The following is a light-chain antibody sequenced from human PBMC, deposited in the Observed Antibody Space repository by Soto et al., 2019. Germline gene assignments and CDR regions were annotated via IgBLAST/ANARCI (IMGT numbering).Light chain of an antibody. V-gene: IGKV3-15*01. Sequence: EIVLTQSPATLSVSPGERVTLSCRASQSVDINLAWYQQKPGQPPRLLIYGASTRATDMSGTFSGRGSGTEFTLTISSLRPEDFAVYSCQQYRSWPRTFGQGTKVEMK. CDR2: GAS. CDR1: QSVDIN. CDR3: QQYRSWPRT. J-gene: IGKJ1*01.